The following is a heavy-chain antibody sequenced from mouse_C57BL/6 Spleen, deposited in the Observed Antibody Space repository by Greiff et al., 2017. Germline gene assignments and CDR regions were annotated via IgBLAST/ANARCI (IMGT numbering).Heavy chain of an antibody. CDR3: AREGDYGSSYEGAMDY. V-gene: IGHV5-16*01. Sequence: EVKLMESEGGLVQPGSSMKLSCTASGFTFSDYYMAWVRQVPEKGLEWVANINYDGSSTYYLDSLKSRFIISRDNAKNILYLQMSSLKSEDTATYYCAREGDYGSSYEGAMDYWGQGTSVTVSS. CDR2: INYDGSST. J-gene: IGHJ4*01. D-gene: IGHD1-1*01. CDR1: GFTFSDYY.